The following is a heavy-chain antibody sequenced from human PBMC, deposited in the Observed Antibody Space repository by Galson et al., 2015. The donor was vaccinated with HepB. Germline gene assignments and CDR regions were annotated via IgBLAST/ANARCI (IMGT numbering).Heavy chain of an antibody. V-gene: IGHV3-23*01. J-gene: IGHJ4*02. CDR1: GFTFSDYT. CDR3: AKDRVVVLDY. Sequence: SLRLSCAASGFTFSDYTMSWVRQAPGKGLEWVAAISALGGITYYADSVKGHLTISRDNSNNTLFLQINNVKAEDTAIYYCAKDRVVVLDYWGQGTLVTVSS. D-gene: IGHD2-15*01. CDR2: ISALGGIT.